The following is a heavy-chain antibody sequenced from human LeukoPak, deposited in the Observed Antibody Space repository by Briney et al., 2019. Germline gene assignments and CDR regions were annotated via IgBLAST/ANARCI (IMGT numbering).Heavy chain of an antibody. CDR2: MYYSGPT. CDR3: ARGNYDSSVGAFDI. Sequence: PSETLSLTCTVSGGSIRGSSYYWGWIRQPPGKGLEWIGSMYYSGPTYYNPSLKSRVTISVDTSKNQFSLKLTSVTAADTAVYYCARGNYDSSVGAFDIWGQGTMVTVSS. V-gene: IGHV4-39*07. D-gene: IGHD3-22*01. CDR1: GGSIRGSSYY. J-gene: IGHJ3*02.